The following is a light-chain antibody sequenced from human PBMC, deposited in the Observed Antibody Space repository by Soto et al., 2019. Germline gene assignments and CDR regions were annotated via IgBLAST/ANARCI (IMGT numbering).Light chain of an antibody. CDR2: DAS. CDR3: QQRSN. V-gene: IGKV3-11*01. CDR1: QSVGTY. Sequence: EIVLTQSPATLSLSPGERATLSCRASQSVGTYLAWYQQKPGQAPRLLIYDASGRVTGIPARFSASGSGTDFTLTISSVRPEDFAVYFCQQRSNFGQGTRLDIK. J-gene: IGKJ5*01.